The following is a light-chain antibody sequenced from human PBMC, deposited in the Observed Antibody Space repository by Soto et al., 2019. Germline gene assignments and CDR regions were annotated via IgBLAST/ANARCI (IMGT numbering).Light chain of an antibody. CDR1: QSVSNN. V-gene: IGKV3-15*01. CDR2: GAS. Sequence: EIVMTQSPATLSVSPGERATLSCRASQSVSNNLAWYQQKPGQAPRLLIYGASTRATVIPARFSGSGSGTEFTLTISSLQSEDFAVYYCQQYNNWPRGTFGGGTKVEIK. CDR3: QQYNNWPRGT. J-gene: IGKJ4*01.